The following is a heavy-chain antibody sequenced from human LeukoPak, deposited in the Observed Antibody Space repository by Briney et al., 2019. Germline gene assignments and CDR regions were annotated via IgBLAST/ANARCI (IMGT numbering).Heavy chain of an antibody. CDR2: IKQDGSTK. CDR1: GFTFSNYL. V-gene: IGHV3-7*05. D-gene: IGHD6-13*01. Sequence: GGSLRLSCAASGFTFSNYLMTWVRQAPGKRLEWVANIKQDGSTKYYVDSVKGRFTISRDNAKNSLYLQMNSLRVEDTAVYYCARIGYSSSCLDYWGQGTLVTVSS. CDR3: ARIGYSSSCLDY. J-gene: IGHJ4*02.